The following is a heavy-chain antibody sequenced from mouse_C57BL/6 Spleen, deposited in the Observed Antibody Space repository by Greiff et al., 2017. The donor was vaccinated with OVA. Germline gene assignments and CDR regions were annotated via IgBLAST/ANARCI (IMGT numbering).Heavy chain of an antibody. CDR2: INPNNGGT. J-gene: IGHJ1*03. CDR3: ARGQIYYGSRPWYFDV. V-gene: IGHV1-26*01. Sequence: EVQLQQSGPELVKPGASVKISCKASGYTFTDYYMNWVKQSHGKSLEWIGDINPNNGGTSYNQKFKGKATLTVDKSSSTAYMELCSLTSEDSAVYYCARGQIYYGSRPWYFDVWGTGTTVTVSS. D-gene: IGHD1-1*01. CDR1: GYTFTDYY.